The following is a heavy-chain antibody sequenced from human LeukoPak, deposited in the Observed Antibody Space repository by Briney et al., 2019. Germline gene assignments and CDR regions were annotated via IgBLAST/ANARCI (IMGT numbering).Heavy chain of an antibody. V-gene: IGHV3-30-3*01. CDR2: ISIDGSNK. D-gene: IGHD3-22*01. Sequence: EGSLRLSCAASGFTFSSYAMHWVRQAPGQGLGWVGVISIDGSNKTYADSVKGRLTIIRDNSKNTLYLQMNSLRAEDTAVYYCARDEHYYDSSGFFDYWGQGTLVTVSS. CDR3: ARDEHYYDSSGFFDY. J-gene: IGHJ4*02. CDR1: GFTFSSYA.